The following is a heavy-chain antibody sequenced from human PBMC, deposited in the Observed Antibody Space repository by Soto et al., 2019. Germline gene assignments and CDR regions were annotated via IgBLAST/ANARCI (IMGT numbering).Heavy chain of an antibody. CDR1: GGSFSLYY. J-gene: IGHJ4*02. CDR3: ARSTGYGDSYFDY. Sequence: PSETLSLTCTVSGGSFSLYYWNWIRQPPGKGLEWISYMYYGGSTNYKSSLKSRVTISGDTSKNQFSLKLRSVTAADMAVYFCARSTGYGDSYFDYWGQGALVTVSS. CDR2: MYYGGST. V-gene: IGHV4-59*01. D-gene: IGHD4-17*01.